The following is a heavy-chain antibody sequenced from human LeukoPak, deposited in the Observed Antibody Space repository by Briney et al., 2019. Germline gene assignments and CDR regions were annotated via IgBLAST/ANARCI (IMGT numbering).Heavy chain of an antibody. CDR3: ATAPILRGEGGEHYKYGMDV. CDR2: IYHNGTL. CDR1: VGSISSGNW. Sequence: SETLSLTCAVSVGSISSGNWWTWVRQSPGKGLEWIGEIYHNGTLNYNPSLKSRVTISADSFKNHFSLKLTSVTASDTAVYYCATAPILRGEGGEHYKYGMDVWGQGTTVIVSS. J-gene: IGHJ6*02. D-gene: IGHD2-2*02. V-gene: IGHV4-4*02.